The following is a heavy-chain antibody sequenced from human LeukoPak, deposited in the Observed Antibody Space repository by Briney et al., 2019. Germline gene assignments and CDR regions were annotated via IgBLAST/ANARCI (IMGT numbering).Heavy chain of an antibody. Sequence: GGSLRLSCAASGFTFSNYGMHWVRQAPSKGLEWVAFIRYDGSNKYYADSVKGRFTISRDNSKNTLYLQMNSLRAEDTAVYYCARDVAAPGGGYFDYWGQGTLVTVSS. CDR3: ARDVAAPGGGYFDY. J-gene: IGHJ4*02. CDR2: IRYDGSNK. V-gene: IGHV3-30*02. CDR1: GFTFSNYG. D-gene: IGHD2-15*01.